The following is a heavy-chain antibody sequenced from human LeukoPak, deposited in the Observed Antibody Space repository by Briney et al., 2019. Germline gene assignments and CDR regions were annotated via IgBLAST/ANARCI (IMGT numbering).Heavy chain of an antibody. D-gene: IGHD6-19*01. CDR2: INPNSSGT. CDR3: ARDTGYIAVAAAIY. J-gene: IGHJ4*02. V-gene: IGHV1-2*02. Sequence: QXXGXGXXWXXWINPNSSGTNYAQKFQGRVTMTRDTSISTAYMELSRLRSDDTAVYYCARDTGYIAVAAAIYWGQGTLVTVSS.